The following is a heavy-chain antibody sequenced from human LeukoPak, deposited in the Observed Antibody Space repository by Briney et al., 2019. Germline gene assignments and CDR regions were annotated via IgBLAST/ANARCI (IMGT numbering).Heavy chain of an antibody. CDR3: AKVFSTYYFDS. Sequence: GGSLRLSCTGSGFTFSKNAMRWVRQAPGKGLEWVAAIGATGSTTYYADSVKGRFTISRDNSKNTIYLQMDSLRAEDTAIYYCAKVFSTYYFDSRGQGTLVTVSS. J-gene: IGHJ4*02. V-gene: IGHV3-23*01. D-gene: IGHD2/OR15-2a*01. CDR1: GFTFSKNA. CDR2: IGATGSTT.